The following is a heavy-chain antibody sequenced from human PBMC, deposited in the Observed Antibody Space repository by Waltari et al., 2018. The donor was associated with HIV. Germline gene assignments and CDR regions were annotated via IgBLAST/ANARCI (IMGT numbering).Heavy chain of an antibody. Sequence: EVKLLESGGGLIQPGGSLRLSCATSGFSIATYGMSWVRQVPGKGLDWVASIGGSGGGTHYADSVRGRFTISRDTSKNTVSLHMNSLRAEDTATYYCTTCDSGEKSYYYYSGMDVWGQGTTVIVSS. CDR1: GFSIATYG. CDR3: TTCDSGEKSYYYYSGMDV. D-gene: IGHD4-17*01. J-gene: IGHJ6*02. CDR2: IGGSGGGT. V-gene: IGHV3-23*01.